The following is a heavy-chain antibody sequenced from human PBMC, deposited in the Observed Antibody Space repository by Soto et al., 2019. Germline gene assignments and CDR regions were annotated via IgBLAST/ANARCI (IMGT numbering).Heavy chain of an antibody. Sequence: GGSLRLSCAASGFTFSSYWMSWVRQAPGKGLEWVANIRKDGSEKYYVDSVKGRFTISRDNAKNSLYLQMNSLRAEDTAVYYCARSYQPLLFDAFDIWGQGTMVTVSS. CDR2: IRKDGSEK. D-gene: IGHD2-21*02. CDR1: GFTFSSYW. J-gene: IGHJ3*02. V-gene: IGHV3-7*01. CDR3: ARSYQPLLFDAFDI.